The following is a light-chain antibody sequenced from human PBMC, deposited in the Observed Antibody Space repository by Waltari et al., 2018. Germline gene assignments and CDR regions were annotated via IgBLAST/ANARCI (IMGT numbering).Light chain of an antibody. CDR2: WAS. CDR3: QQYYDTPWT. J-gene: IGKJ1*01. V-gene: IGKV4-1*01. CDR1: QSVLSTSTGKSY. Sequence: DIVMAQSPDSLAVSLGERATINCASRQSVLSTSTGKSYLAWYQQKPGQPPKLLIYWASTRESGVPDRFSGSGSGTDFTLTISSLQAEDVAVYYCQQYYDTPWTFGQGTKVEIK.